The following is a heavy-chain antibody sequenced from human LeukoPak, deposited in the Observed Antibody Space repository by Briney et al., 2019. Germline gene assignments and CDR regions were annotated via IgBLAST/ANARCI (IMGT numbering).Heavy chain of an antibody. D-gene: IGHD3-10*01. CDR3: ARDLPYYYGSGSYSAFDI. CDR1: GYTFTSHG. V-gene: IGHV1-18*01. CDR2: ISTYNGNT. Sequence: ASVKVSCKASGYTFTSHGISWVRQAPGQGLEWMGWISTYNGNTNYAQKLQGRVSMTTDTSTSTAYMDLRSLRSDDTAVYYCARDLPYYYGSGSYSAFDIWGQGTMVTVSS. J-gene: IGHJ3*02.